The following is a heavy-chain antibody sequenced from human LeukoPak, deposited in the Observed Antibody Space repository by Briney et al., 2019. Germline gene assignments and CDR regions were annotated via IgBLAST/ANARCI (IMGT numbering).Heavy chain of an antibody. CDR3: AKWANYDFWSGYFDS. Sequence: GGSLRLSCAASGFTFADYGMSWVRQAPGKGLEWVSGINWNGGSTGYVDSVKGRFTISRDNAKRSLYLQMNNLRAEDTALYYCAKWANYDFWSGYFDSWGQGTLAMVSS. J-gene: IGHJ4*02. CDR1: GFTFADYG. D-gene: IGHD3-3*01. V-gene: IGHV3-20*04. CDR2: INWNGGST.